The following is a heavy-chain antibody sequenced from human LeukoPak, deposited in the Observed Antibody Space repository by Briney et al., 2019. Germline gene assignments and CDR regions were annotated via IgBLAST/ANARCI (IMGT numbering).Heavy chain of an antibody. CDR2: IFYSGST. D-gene: IGHD6-13*01. V-gene: IGHV4-31*03. CDR3: ARGKMTDAGTFLDFDP. CDR1: GGSISSGYYY. J-gene: IGHJ5*02. Sequence: PSQTLSLTCSVSGGSISSGYYYWGWIRQHPGRGLEWIRYIFYSGSTYYNPSLKSRLIISADTSQNQFSLRVTSVTAADTAVYYCARGKMTDAGTFLDFDPWGQGTLVTVSS.